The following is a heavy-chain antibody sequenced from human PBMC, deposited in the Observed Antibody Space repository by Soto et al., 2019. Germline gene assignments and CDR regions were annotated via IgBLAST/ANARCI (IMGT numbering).Heavy chain of an antibody. CDR2: INHSGST. D-gene: IGHD3-22*01. J-gene: IGHJ3*02. Sequence: SETLSLTCAVYGGSFSGYYWSWIRQPPGKGLEWIGEINHSGSTNYNPSLKSRVTISVDTSKNQFSLKLSSVTAADTAVYYCASSRQYYYDSSGYYYVRAFDIWGQGTMVTVSS. CDR3: ASSRQYYYDSSGYYYVRAFDI. CDR1: GGSFSGYY. V-gene: IGHV4-34*01.